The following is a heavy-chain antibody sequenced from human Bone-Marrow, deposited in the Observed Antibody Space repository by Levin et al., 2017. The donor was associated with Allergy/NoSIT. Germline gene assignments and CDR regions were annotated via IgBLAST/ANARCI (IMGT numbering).Heavy chain of an antibody. V-gene: IGHV1-2*02. CDR3: ARAKTGSYAEYFQY. J-gene: IGHJ1*01. CDR1: GYTFTGYY. CDR2: INPNSGGT. Sequence: GESLKISCKASGYTFTGYYIHWVRQAPGQGLEWMGWINPNSGGTYFVQKFQGRVTMTRDTSISTAYMEVSGLRSDDTAEYYCARAKTGSYAEYFQYWGQGTLVTVSS. D-gene: IGHD6-6*01.